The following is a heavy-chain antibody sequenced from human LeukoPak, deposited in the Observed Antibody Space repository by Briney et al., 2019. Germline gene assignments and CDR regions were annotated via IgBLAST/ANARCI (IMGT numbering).Heavy chain of an antibody. J-gene: IGHJ6*03. CDR3: AKCQGYYDSSGYYSAYYYMDV. CDR2: ISGSGTFT. Sequence: GGSLRLSCAASGFTFGSHALTWVRQAPGKGLEWVSGISGSGTFTDYADSVKGRFTISRDNSRNTVYLQMNSLRAEDTAVYYCAKCQGYYDSSGYYSAYYYMDVWGKGTTVTVSS. D-gene: IGHD3-22*01. CDR1: GFTFGSHA. V-gene: IGHV3-23*01.